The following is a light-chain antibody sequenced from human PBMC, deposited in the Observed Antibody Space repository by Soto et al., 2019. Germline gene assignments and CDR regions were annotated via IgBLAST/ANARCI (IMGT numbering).Light chain of an antibody. CDR2: GAS. CDR3: QQYGSSPWT. V-gene: IGKV3-20*01. Sequence: IVMTQSPATLSVSPGEPTTLSCRASQSIGTNLAWYQQKPGQAPRLLIYGASSRATGIPDRFSGSGSGTDFTLTISRLEPEDLAVYYCQQYGSSPWTFGQGTKVDIK. CDR1: QSIGTN. J-gene: IGKJ1*01.